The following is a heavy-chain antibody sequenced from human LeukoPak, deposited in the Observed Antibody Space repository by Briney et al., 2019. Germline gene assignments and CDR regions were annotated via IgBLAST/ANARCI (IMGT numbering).Heavy chain of an antibody. V-gene: IGHV4-59*08. CDR2: IYYSGST. Sequence: SETLSLTCTVSGGSISSYYWSWIRQPPGKGLEWIGYIYYSGSTNYNPSLKSRVTISVDTSKNQFSLKLSSVTAADTAVYYCARGPLYSSSFPVVPWGQGTLVTVSS. CDR1: GGSISSYY. J-gene: IGHJ5*02. D-gene: IGHD6-6*01. CDR3: ARGPLYSSSFPVVP.